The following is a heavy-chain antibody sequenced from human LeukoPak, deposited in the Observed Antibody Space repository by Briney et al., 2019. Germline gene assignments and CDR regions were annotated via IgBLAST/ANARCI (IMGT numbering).Heavy chain of an antibody. CDR3: ARDHLTGGAWFDP. J-gene: IGHJ5*02. Sequence: PSETLSLTCAVSGGSISSGGYSWSWIRQPPGKGLEWIGYNYHSGSTYYNPSLKSRVTISVDRSKNQFSLKLSSVTAADTAVYYCARDHLTGGAWFDPWGQGTLVTVSS. D-gene: IGHD7-27*01. V-gene: IGHV4-30-2*01. CDR1: GGSISSGGYS. CDR2: NYHSGST.